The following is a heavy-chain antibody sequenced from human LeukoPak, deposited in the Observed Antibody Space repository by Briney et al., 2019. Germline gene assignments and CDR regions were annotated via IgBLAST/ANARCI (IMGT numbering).Heavy chain of an antibody. CDR3: ARESFAARWD. Sequence: GGSLRPSCAASGFTFSSYAMSWVRQAPGKGLEWVANIKQDGSQKSYVDSVKGRFTISSDNANNLLYLQMNSLRAEDTAVYYCARESFAARWDWGQGTLVTVSS. CDR2: IKQDGSQK. V-gene: IGHV3-7*01. CDR1: GFTFSSYA. D-gene: IGHD6-6*01. J-gene: IGHJ4*02.